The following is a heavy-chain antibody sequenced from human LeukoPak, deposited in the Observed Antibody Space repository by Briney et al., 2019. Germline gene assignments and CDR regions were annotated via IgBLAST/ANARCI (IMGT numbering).Heavy chain of an antibody. Sequence: PGGSLRLSCAASGFTFSSYGMHWVRQAPGKGLEWVSSISSSSTYKYYADSVKGRFTISRDNAKNSLYLQMNSLRAEDTAVYYCAREDSSGWADYWGQGTLVTVSS. D-gene: IGHD6-19*01. CDR1: GFTFSSYG. V-gene: IGHV3-21*01. J-gene: IGHJ4*02. CDR2: ISSSSTYK. CDR3: AREDSSGWADY.